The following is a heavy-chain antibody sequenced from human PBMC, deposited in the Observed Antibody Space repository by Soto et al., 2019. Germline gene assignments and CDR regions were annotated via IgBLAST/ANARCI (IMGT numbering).Heavy chain of an antibody. Sequence: PGGSLRLSCAASRFTFSVYGMHWVRQAPGEGPEWVSVISYDGSTRDYADSVKGRFTISRDNYRNRLYLEMNNLRVEDTAVYFCVTDDSRCSRRSSFWGGMDVWGQGTTVTVSS. V-gene: IGHV3-30*03. CDR2: ISYDGSTR. CDR1: RFTFSVYG. D-gene: IGHD2-2*01. J-gene: IGHJ6*01. CDR3: VTDDSRCSRRSSFWGGMDV.